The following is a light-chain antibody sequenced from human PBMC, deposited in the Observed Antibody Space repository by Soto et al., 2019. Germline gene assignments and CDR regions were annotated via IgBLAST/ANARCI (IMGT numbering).Light chain of an antibody. CDR3: MQGIQLPGT. CDR2: EVS. Sequence: DIVMTQTPVSLSFTPGQPASISCKSSQSLLYDNGKTFLYWYLQKAGQPPQLLIYEVSNRASGVQDRFSGSGSGTDFTLKINRVEAEDVGIYYCMQGIQLPGTFGQGTRLEIK. V-gene: IGKV2D-29*01. CDR1: QSLLYDNGKTF. J-gene: IGKJ5*01.